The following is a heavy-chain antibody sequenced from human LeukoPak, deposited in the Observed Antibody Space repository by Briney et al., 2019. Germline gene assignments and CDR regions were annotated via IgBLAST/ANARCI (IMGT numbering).Heavy chain of an antibody. CDR1: GGSISSYY. D-gene: IGHD6-13*01. Sequence: TSETLSLTCNVSGGSISSYYWSWIRQPPGKGLEWIGYIYYSGSTNYNPSLKSRVTISVDTSKNQFSLKLSSVTAADTAVYYCARQGYLLTTAFDTWGQGTMVTVSS. CDR3: ARQGYLLTTAFDT. CDR2: IYYSGST. J-gene: IGHJ3*02. V-gene: IGHV4-59*08.